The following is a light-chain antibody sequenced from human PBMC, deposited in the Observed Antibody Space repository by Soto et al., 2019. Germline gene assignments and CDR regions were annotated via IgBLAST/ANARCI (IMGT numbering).Light chain of an antibody. CDR1: QSISNW. Sequence: DIHMTQSPSTLPASVGDRVTITCRASQSISNWLAWYQQKPGKAPNLLIYDASSLQSGVPSRFSGSGSGTDFTLTISSLQPEDFATYYCQQANSFPLTFGGGTKVDIK. CDR2: DAS. CDR3: QQANSFPLT. V-gene: IGKV1-12*01. J-gene: IGKJ4*01.